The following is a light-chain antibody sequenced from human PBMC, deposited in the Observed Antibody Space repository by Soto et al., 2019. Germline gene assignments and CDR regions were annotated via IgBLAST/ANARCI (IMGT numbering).Light chain of an antibody. J-gene: IGKJ1*01. V-gene: IGKV3-15*01. CDR1: QSVSRN. CDR2: GAS. Sequence: EIVITQSPATPSVSPGERATLSCKASQSVSRNLAWYQQKPGQAPRIVIYGASTRATGIPARFSGSGSGTEFTLTISSLKSEDVAVYDGQQYNNWPRTFGQGTKVDIK. CDR3: QQYNNWPRT.